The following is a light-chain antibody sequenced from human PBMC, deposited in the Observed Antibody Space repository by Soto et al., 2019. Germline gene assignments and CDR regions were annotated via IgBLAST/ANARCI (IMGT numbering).Light chain of an antibody. CDR1: RSDVGANHY. CDR2: EVT. CDR3: TSHTGGGSLDV. Sequence: QSALTRPASVSGSPGQSITISCTGTRSDVGANHYVSWYQQYPGEAPKVIIYEVTNRPSGVSNRFSGSRSDHTASLTISGLQAEDEADYYCTSHTGGGSLDVFGTGTKVTVL. V-gene: IGLV2-14*01. J-gene: IGLJ1*01.